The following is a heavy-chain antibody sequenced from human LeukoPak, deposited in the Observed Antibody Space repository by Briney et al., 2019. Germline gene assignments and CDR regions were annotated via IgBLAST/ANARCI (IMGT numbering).Heavy chain of an antibody. V-gene: IGHV3-7*01. J-gene: IGHJ4*02. D-gene: IGHD6-6*01. CDR1: GFTFSSYW. CDR3: AREWGIAARPSDY. CDR2: IKQDGSEK. Sequence: PGGSLRLSCAASGFTFSSYWMSWVRQAPGKGLEWVANIKQDGSEKYYVDSVKGRFTISRDNAKNSLYLQMNSLRAEDTAVYYCAREWGIAARPSDYWGQGTLVTVSS.